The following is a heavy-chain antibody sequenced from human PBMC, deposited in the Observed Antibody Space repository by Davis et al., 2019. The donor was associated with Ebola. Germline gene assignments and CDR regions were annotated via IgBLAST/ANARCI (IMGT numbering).Heavy chain of an antibody. Sequence: ASVKVSCKVSGYTLTELSMHWVRQAPGKGLEWMGGFDPEDGETIYAQKFQGRVTMTRDTSTSTVYMELSSLRSEDTAVYYCARDQATVTTSYFDYWGQGTLVTVSS. V-gene: IGHV1-24*01. J-gene: IGHJ4*02. D-gene: IGHD4-11*01. CDR3: ARDQATVTTSYFDY. CDR1: GYTLTELS. CDR2: FDPEDGET.